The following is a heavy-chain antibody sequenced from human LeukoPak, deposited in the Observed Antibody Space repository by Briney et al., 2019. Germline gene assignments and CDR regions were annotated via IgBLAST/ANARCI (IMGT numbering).Heavy chain of an antibody. V-gene: IGHV1-58*01. CDR2: IVVGSGNT. CDR3: AADTYYYDSSGYYRGAFDI. D-gene: IGHD3-22*01. CDR1: GFTFTSSA. J-gene: IGHJ3*02. Sequence: ASVKVSCKASGFTFTSSAVQWVRQARGQRLEWIGWIVVGSGNTNYAQKFQERVTITRDMSTGTAYMELSSLRSEDTAVYYCAADTYYYDSSGYYRGAFDIWGQGTMVTVSS.